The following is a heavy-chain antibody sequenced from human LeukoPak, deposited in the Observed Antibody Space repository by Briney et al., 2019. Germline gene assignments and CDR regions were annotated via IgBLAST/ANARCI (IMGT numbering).Heavy chain of an antibody. J-gene: IGHJ4*02. D-gene: IGHD4-23*01. V-gene: IGHV1-46*01. CDR1: GYTFTTYY. Sequence: ASVKVSCKASGYTFTTYYMHWVRQAPGQGLEWMGIINPSGSSTSYAQKFQGRVTMTRDTSTSTVFMELSSLRSEDTAVYYCARDRWSRPRGLSALIDYWGQGALVTVSS. CDR3: ARDRWSRPRGLSALIDY. CDR2: INPSGSST.